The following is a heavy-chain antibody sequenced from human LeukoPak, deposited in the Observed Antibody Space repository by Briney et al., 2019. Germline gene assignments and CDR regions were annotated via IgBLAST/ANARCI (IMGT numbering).Heavy chain of an antibody. Sequence: PGESLRLSCTASGFTFSDYYMSWVRQAPGQGQEWVSYISSSGSTIYYADSVKGRFTISRDNAKNSLYLQMNSLRAEDTAVYYCARVGLRSQQLWYYFDYWGQGTLVTVSS. CDR1: GFTFSDYY. CDR3: ARVGLRSQQLWYYFDY. J-gene: IGHJ4*02. D-gene: IGHD5-18*01. V-gene: IGHV3-11*01. CDR2: ISSSGSTI.